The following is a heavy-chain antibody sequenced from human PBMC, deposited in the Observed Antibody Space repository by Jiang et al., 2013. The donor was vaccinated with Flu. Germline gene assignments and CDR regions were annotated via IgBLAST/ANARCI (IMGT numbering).Heavy chain of an antibody. J-gene: IGHJ4*02. CDR2: ISAYNGNT. Sequence: SVKVSCKASGYTFTSYGISWVRQAPGQGLEWMGWISAYNGNTNYAQKLQGRVTMTTDTSTSTAYMELRSLRSDDTAVYYCASSGREAEYASYYFDYWGQGTLVTVSS. D-gene: IGHD3-10*01. CDR1: GYTFTSYG. CDR3: ASSGREAEYASYYFDY. V-gene: IGHV1-18*01.